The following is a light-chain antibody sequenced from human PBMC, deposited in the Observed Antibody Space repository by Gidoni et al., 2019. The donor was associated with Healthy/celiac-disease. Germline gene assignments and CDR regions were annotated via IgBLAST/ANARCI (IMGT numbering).Light chain of an antibody. CDR1: QGISSY. J-gene: IGKJ2*01. Sequence: DIQLTQSPSFLSASVGDRVTITCRASQGISSYLAWYQQKPGKAPKLLIYAASTLQSGVPSRSSGSGSGTEFTLTISSLQPEDFATYYCQQLNSYPYTFGQXTKLEIK. V-gene: IGKV1-9*01. CDR2: AAS. CDR3: QQLNSYPYT.